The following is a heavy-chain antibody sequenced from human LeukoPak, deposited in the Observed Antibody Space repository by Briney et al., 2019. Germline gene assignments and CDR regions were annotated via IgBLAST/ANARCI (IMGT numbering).Heavy chain of an antibody. CDR1: GGSIRSYY. CDR3: AAVVVSGTPYFDY. D-gene: IGHD2-21*02. Sequence: PSETQSLTCTVSGGSIRSYYWTWIRRPPGKGLEWIGYMYYTWSTKYNPSLKSRVSISVDTSKNQFSLTLTSVTAADTAVYYCAAVVVSGTPYFDYWGQGTLVTVSS. CDR2: MYYTWST. J-gene: IGHJ4*02. V-gene: IGHV4-59*03.